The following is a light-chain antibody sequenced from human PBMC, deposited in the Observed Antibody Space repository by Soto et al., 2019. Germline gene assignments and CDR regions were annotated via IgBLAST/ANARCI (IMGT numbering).Light chain of an antibody. V-gene: IGLV2-14*01. J-gene: IGLJ1*01. CDR2: QVS. Sequence: QSALTQPASVSGSPGQSITISCTGTSSDIGGFYYVSWYQHHPGKDPKLMIYQVSNRPSGVSNRFSGSKSGNKASLTISGLQAEDEADYFCRSYSRSSTFYVFGAGTKVTVL. CDR1: SSDIGGFYY. CDR3: RSYSRSSTFYV.